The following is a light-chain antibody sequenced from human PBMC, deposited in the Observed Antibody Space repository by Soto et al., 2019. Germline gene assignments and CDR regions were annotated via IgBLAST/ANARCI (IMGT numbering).Light chain of an antibody. V-gene: IGKV3-15*01. J-gene: IGKJ1*01. Sequence: EIEMTQSPATPSLSPGERATLYCWASQSVSSNLAWYQQKPGHAPRLLINGASTRVTGVSARFSGSGSGTEFILIISSLQSEDFAVYYCQHYNNWPPWTLGQGTKLDIK. CDR3: QHYNNWPPWT. CDR2: GAS. CDR1: QSVSSN.